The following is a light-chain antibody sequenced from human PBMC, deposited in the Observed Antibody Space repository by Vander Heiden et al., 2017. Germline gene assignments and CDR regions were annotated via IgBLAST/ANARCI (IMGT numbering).Light chain of an antibody. CDR1: SSDVGSYNL. CDR3: CSYADSSIYVV. CDR2: EVS. J-gene: IGLJ2*01. V-gene: IGLV2-23*02. Sequence: SALPQPASLSGSPGQSTSISCTGSSSDVGSYNLVYWYQQQPGKAPKLVIYEVSKRPSGVSNRFSDSKSGNTASLTISGLQAEDEADYYCCSYADSSIYVVFGGGTKLTVL.